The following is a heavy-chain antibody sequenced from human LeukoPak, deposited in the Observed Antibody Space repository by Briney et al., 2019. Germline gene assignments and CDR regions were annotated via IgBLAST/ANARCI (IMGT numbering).Heavy chain of an antibody. V-gene: IGHV1-69*06. CDR1: GGTFSSYA. D-gene: IGHD2-15*01. CDR2: IIPIFGTA. J-gene: IGHJ4*02. Sequence: SVKVSCKASGGTFSSYAISWVRQAPGQGLEWMGGIIPIFGTANYAQKFQGRVTITADKSTSTAYMELSSLRAEDTAVYYCAKDRSDIVVVVAATRDHSFDYWGQGTLVTVSS. CDR3: AKDRSDIVVVVAATRDHSFDY.